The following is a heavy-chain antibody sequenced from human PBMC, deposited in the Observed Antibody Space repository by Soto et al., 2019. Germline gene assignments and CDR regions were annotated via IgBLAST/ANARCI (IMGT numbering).Heavy chain of an antibody. CDR3: ARDLMVRGVPDY. J-gene: IGHJ4*02. V-gene: IGHV4-59*01. Sequence: QVQLQESGPGLVKPSETLSLTCTVSGGSISSYYWSWIRQPPGKGLEWIGYIYYSGSTNYNPPLKSRVTISVDTSKNQFSLKLSSVTAADTAVYYCARDLMVRGVPDYWGQGTLVTVSS. D-gene: IGHD3-10*01. CDR1: GGSISSYY. CDR2: IYYSGST.